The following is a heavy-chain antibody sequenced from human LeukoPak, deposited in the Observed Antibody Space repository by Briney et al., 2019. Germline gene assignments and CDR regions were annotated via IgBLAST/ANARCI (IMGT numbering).Heavy chain of an antibody. Sequence: SDTLSLTCTVSGGSLRSYYWSWIRQAPGKRLEWIGYTSYSGSGDTKYNPSLQSRVTFSLDTSRNQFSLNLNSVTAADTAVYYCARSYDSSRYYYGCDSWGQGTLVTVSS. D-gene: IGHD3-22*01. CDR2: TSYSGSGDT. J-gene: IGHJ4*02. CDR1: GGSLRSYY. V-gene: IGHV4-59*07. CDR3: ARSYDSSRYYYGCDS.